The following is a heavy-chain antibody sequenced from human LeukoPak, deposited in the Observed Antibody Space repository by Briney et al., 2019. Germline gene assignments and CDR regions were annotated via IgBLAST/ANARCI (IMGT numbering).Heavy chain of an antibody. D-gene: IGHD6-19*01. CDR3: ALQYGSGWYGSYYFDY. V-gene: IGHV4-59*08. Sequence: SETLSLTCTVSGGSISSYYWSWIRQPPGKGLEWIGYIYYNGSTNYNPSLKSRVTISVDTSKNQFSLKLSSVTAADTAVYYCALQYGSGWYGSYYFDYWGQGTLVTVSS. CDR1: GGSISSYY. J-gene: IGHJ4*02. CDR2: IYYNGST.